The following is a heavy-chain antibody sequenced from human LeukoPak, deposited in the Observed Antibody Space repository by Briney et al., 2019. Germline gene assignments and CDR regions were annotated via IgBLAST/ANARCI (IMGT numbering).Heavy chain of an antibody. CDR1: GYTFTSYY. D-gene: IGHD3-22*01. CDR3: ARGGLDNYYDSSGYILYNWFDP. Sequence: ASVKVSCEASGYTFTSYYMHWVRQAPGQRLEWMGIINPSGGSTSYAQKFQGRVTMTRDTSTSTVYMELSSLRSEDTAVYYCARGGLDNYYDSSGYILYNWFDPWGQGTLVTVSS. J-gene: IGHJ5*02. V-gene: IGHV1-46*01. CDR2: INPSGGST.